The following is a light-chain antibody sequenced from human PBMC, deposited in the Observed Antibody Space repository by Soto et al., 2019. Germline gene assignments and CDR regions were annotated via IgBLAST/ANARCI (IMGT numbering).Light chain of an antibody. Sequence: DIQMTQSPSSLSASVGDRVTITCQARQDISNYLNWYQQKPGKAPKLLIYDASNLETGVPSRFSGSGSGTDFTFSISRLQPEDIATDYCQQYDNLRPTFGQGTKLEIK. CDR3: QQYDNLRPT. J-gene: IGKJ2*01. V-gene: IGKV1-33*01. CDR1: QDISNY. CDR2: DAS.